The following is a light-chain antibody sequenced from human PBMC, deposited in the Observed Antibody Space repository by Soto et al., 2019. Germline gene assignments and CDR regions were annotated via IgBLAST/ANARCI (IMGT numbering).Light chain of an antibody. CDR3: QQYGPSPPYT. CDR1: RSFASSY. J-gene: IGKJ2*01. Sequence: EDVLTQSPGILSLSPGERATLSCRASRSFASSYLAWYQQKPGQAPRLLIYAASIRATGIPDRFSGSGSGTDFTLTISRLEPEDSAVYFCQQYGPSPPYTFGQGTKLEIK. V-gene: IGKV3-20*01. CDR2: AAS.